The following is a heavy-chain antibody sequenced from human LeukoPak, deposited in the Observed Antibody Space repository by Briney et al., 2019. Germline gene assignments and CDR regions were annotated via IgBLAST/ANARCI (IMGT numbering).Heavy chain of an antibody. CDR3: AREEVSGGYSYRREFDY. J-gene: IGHJ4*02. CDR1: GYTFTGYY. D-gene: IGHD5-18*01. V-gene: IGHV1-2*02. CDR2: INPNSGGT. Sequence: ASVKVSCKASGYTFTGYYMHWVRQAPGQGLEWMGWINPNSGGTNYAQKFQGRVTMTRDTSISTAYMELSRLRSDDTAVYYCAREEVSGGYSYRREFDYWGQGTLVTVSS.